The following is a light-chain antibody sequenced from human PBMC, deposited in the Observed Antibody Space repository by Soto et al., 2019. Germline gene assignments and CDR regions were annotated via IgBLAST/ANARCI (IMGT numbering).Light chain of an antibody. Sequence: EIVLTQSPATLSLSPGERATLSCRTSQSVSNYLAWYQQKPGQAPRLLIYDASNRATDIPARFSGSGSGTDFTLTISSLKPEDLAVYYCQQRSNWPPFTFGQGTRLEIK. CDR3: QQRSNWPPFT. CDR2: DAS. J-gene: IGKJ5*01. CDR1: QSVSNY. V-gene: IGKV3-11*01.